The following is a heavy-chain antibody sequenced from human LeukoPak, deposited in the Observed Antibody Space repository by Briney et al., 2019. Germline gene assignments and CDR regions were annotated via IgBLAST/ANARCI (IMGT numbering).Heavy chain of an antibody. CDR1: GFTFSSYS. CDR3: ARGAYDSSEVDV. Sequence: PGGSLRLSCAASGFTFSSYSMNWVRQAPGKGLEWVSSISNSSSYIYYADSVKGRFTISRDNAKNSLYLQMNSLRAEDTAVYYCARGAYDSSEVDVWGKGTTVTVSS. J-gene: IGHJ6*04. CDR2: ISNSSSYI. V-gene: IGHV3-21*01. D-gene: IGHD3-22*01.